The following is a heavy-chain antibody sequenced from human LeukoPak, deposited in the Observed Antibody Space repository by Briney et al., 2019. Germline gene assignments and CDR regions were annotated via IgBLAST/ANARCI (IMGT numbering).Heavy chain of an antibody. CDR3: ARGIYCTNGVCYMGDAFDI. J-gene: IGHJ3*02. CDR1: GYTFTSYA. D-gene: IGHD2-8*01. V-gene: IGHV1-3*01. CDR2: INAGNGNT. Sequence: ASVTVSCTASGYTFTSYAMHWVRQAPGQRLEWMGWINAGNGNTKYSQKFQGRVTITRDTSASTAYMELSSLRSEDTAVYYCARGIYCTNGVCYMGDAFDIWGQGTMVTVSS.